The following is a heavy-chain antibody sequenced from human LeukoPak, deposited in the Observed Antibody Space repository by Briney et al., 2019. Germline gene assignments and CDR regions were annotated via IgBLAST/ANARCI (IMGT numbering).Heavy chain of an antibody. CDR2: INPNSGGT. CDR1: GYTFTGYY. V-gene: IGHV1-2*06. CDR3: ARVSYYYDSTLYGY. J-gene: IGHJ4*02. D-gene: IGHD3-22*01. Sequence: GASVKVSCKASGYTFTGYYMHLVRQAPGQGLEWIGRINPNSGGTNYAQKFQGRVTMTRDTSNSTAYMDLSRLRSDDTAVYYCARVSYYYDSTLYGYWGQGTLVTVSS.